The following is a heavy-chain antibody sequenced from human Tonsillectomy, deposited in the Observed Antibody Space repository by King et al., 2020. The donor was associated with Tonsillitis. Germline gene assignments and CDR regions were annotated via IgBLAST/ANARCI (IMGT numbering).Heavy chain of an antibody. V-gene: IGHV4-39*07. CDR2: IYYSGST. D-gene: IGHD3-10*02. CDR1: VGSISSSSYY. J-gene: IGHJ4*02. CDR3: ASVPDY. Sequence: QLQESGPGLVKPSETLSITCTVSVGSISSSSYYWAWIRQPPGKGLEWIGSIYYSGSTYYNLSLKSRVTISVDTSNKQFSLKLTSVTAADTAVYYCASVPDYWGQGTLVTVSS.